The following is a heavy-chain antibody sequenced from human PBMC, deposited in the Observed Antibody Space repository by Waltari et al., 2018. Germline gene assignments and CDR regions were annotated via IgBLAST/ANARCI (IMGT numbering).Heavy chain of an antibody. D-gene: IGHD2-15*01. CDR3: ARCGGGTCYQSGAFDI. J-gene: IGHJ3*02. V-gene: IGHV3-21*01. CDR1: GFTFSTYS. CDR2: ISDNSNYI. Sequence: EVHLVESGGGLVKPGGPLRLSCAASGFTFSTYSMVWLRQAPGKGVEWVSSISDNSNYIYYADSVKGRFTISRDNTRNSLYLQMNSLRAEDTALYFCARCGGGTCYQSGAFDIWGQGTTVTVSS.